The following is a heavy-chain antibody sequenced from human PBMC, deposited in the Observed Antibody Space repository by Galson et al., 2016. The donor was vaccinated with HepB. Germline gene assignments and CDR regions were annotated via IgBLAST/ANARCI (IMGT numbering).Heavy chain of an antibody. CDR3: ARESGASWYLIDY. Sequence: SLRLSCAVSGFTLTASAMNWVRQAPGKGLEWIAYIGATNGAIFYADSVKGRFTISKDNAKDSLFLQMNNLGDDDTAVYYCARESGASWYLIDYWGQGTLVTVSP. D-gene: IGHD6-13*01. J-gene: IGHJ4*02. CDR1: GFTLTASA. CDR2: IGATNGAI. V-gene: IGHV3-48*02.